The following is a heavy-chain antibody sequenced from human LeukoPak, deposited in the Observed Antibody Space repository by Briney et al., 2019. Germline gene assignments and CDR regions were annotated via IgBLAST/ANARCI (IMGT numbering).Heavy chain of an antibody. CDR2: INPSGGST. Sequence: EASVKVSCKASGYTFTSYYMHWVRQAPGQGLEWMGIINPSGGSTSYAQKFQGRVTMTRDMSTSTVYMELSSLRSEDTAVYYCARRKEKWVRGVTTGYYYYMGVWGKGTTVTISS. D-gene: IGHD3-10*01. CDR3: ARRKEKWVRGVTTGYYYYMGV. V-gene: IGHV1-46*01. CDR1: GYTFTSYY. J-gene: IGHJ6*03.